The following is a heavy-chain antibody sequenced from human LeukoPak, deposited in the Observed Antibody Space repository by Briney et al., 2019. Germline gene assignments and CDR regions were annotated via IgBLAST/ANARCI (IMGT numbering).Heavy chain of an antibody. J-gene: IGHJ3*02. CDR1: GYTFTSYA. CDR2: INTNTGNP. Sequence: ASVKVSCKASGYTFTSYAINWVRQAPGQGLEYIGWINTNTGNPTYAQGFTGRFVFSLDTSASTAYLQISSPKAEDTAVYYCARRSPSADAFDIWGQGTMVTVSS. CDR3: ARRSPSADAFDI. V-gene: IGHV7-4-1*02.